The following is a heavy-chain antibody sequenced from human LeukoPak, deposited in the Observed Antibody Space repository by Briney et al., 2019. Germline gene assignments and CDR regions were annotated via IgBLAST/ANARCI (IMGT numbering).Heavy chain of an antibody. CDR2: ISYDGSNK. CDR3: ARDFYWNYDY. D-gene: IGHD1-7*01. V-gene: IGHV3-30*03. CDR1: GFTFSSYG. J-gene: IGHJ4*02. Sequence: GGSLRLSCAASGFTFSSYGMHWVRQAPGKGLEWVAVISYDGSNKYYADSVKGRFTISRDNSKNALYLQMNSLRAEDTAVYYCARDFYWNYDYWGQGTLDTVSS.